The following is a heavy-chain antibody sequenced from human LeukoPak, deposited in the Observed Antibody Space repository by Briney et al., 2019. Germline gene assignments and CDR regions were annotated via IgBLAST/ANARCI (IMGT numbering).Heavy chain of an antibody. D-gene: IGHD3-10*01. Sequence: GGSLRLSCAASGFTFSSYDMQWVRQVIGKGLEWVSAIGIAGDTHYSGSVKGRFTISRENAKNSLYLQMNSLRAGDTAVYYCARDPRGRGMDVWGQGTTVTVSS. CDR1: GFTFSSYD. J-gene: IGHJ6*02. CDR3: ARDPRGRGMDV. V-gene: IGHV3-13*01. CDR2: IGIAGDT.